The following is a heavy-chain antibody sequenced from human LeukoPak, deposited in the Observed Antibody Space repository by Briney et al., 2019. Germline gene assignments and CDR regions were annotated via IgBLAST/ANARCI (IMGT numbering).Heavy chain of an antibody. D-gene: IGHD2-2*01. CDR1: GYTFTSYG. J-gene: IGHJ4*02. CDR2: ISAYNGNT. CDR3: ARVLGYCSSTSCYAGGDFDY. V-gene: IGHV1-18*01. Sequence: ASVKVSCKASGYTFTSYGISWVRQAPGQGLEWMGWISAYNGNTNYAQKLQGRVTMTTDTSTSTAYMELRSLRSDDTAVYYCARVLGYCSSTSCYAGGDFDYWGQGALVTVSS.